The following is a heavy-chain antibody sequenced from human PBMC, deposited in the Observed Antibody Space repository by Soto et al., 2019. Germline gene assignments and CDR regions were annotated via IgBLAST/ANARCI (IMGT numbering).Heavy chain of an antibody. Sequence: QVQLVESGGCLVKPGGSLRLSCAASGFTFSDYYMSWIRQAPGKGLEWVSYISSSGSTIYYADSVKGRFTISRDNAKNSLYLQMNSLRAEDTAVYYCVRGPYDYVWGSDPPHFDYWGQGTLVTVSS. J-gene: IGHJ4*02. V-gene: IGHV3-11*01. CDR3: VRGPYDYVWGSDPPHFDY. CDR2: ISSSGSTI. D-gene: IGHD3-16*02. CDR1: GFTFSDYY.